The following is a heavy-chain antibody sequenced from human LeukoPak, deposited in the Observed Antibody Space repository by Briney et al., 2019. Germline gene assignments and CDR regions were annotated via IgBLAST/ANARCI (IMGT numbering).Heavy chain of an antibody. Sequence: PGGSLRLSCAASGFTFSSYAMHWVRQGPGKGLEWVAVIWYDGSNKYYADSVKGRFTISRDNSKNTLYLQMNSLRAEDTAVYYCARDPTYDSSGYNFDYWGQGTLVTVSS. D-gene: IGHD3-22*01. CDR2: IWYDGSNK. J-gene: IGHJ4*02. V-gene: IGHV3-33*08. CDR1: GFTFSSYA. CDR3: ARDPTYDSSGYNFDY.